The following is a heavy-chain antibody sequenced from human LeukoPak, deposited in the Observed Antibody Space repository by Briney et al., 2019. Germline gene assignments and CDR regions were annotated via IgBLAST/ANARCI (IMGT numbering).Heavy chain of an antibody. CDR1: GGSFSGYY. CDR2: INHSGST. D-gene: IGHD3-10*01. CDR3: ARGGPPTYYYRSGSYHWFDP. J-gene: IGHJ5*02. V-gene: IGHV4-34*01. Sequence: SETLSLTCAVYGGSFSGYYWSWIRQPPGKGLEWIGEINHSGSTNYNPSLKSRVTISVDTSKNQFSLKLSSVTAADTAVYYCARGGPPTYYYRSGSYHWFDPWGQGTLVTVSS.